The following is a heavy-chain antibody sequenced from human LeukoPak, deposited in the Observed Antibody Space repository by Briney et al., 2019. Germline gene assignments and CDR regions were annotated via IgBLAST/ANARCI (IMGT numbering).Heavy chain of an antibody. J-gene: IGHJ6*03. CDR3: ARATIVVVPAAHYYYYYMDV. Sequence: PSETLSLTCAVYGGSFSGYYWSWIRQPPGKGLEWIGEINHSGSTNYNPSLKSRVTISVDTSKNQFSLKLSSVTAADTAVYYCARATIVVVPAAHYYYYYMDVWAKGPRSPSP. V-gene: IGHV4-34*01. D-gene: IGHD2-2*01. CDR1: GGSFSGYY. CDR2: INHSGST.